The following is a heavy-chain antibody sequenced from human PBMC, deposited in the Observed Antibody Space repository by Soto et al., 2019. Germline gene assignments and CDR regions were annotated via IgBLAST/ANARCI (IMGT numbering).Heavy chain of an antibody. V-gene: IGHV3-23*01. CDR1: GFTFSSYA. J-gene: IGHJ5*02. Sequence: GGSLRLSCAASGFTFSSYAMSWVRQAPGKGLEWVSAISGSGGRTYYADSVKGRFTISRDNSKNTLYLQMNSLRAEDTAVYYCAKDGSGLDPYNWFDPWGQGTLVTVSS. CDR2: ISGSGGRT. CDR3: AKDGSGLDPYNWFDP. D-gene: IGHD3-10*01.